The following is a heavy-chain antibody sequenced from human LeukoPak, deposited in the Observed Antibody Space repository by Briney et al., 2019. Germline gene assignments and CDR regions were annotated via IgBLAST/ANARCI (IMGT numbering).Heavy chain of an antibody. CDR3: ARISGSGWYAFDY. V-gene: IGHV2-70*17. CDR2: IDWDDDK. Sequence: SGPALVKPPQTLTLACTFSGFSLSAFGMSVSWLRQPPGKALEWLGRIDWDDDKFYNTSLKTRLTISKDTSKDQVVFTMTNMDPVDTATYYCARISGSGWYAFDYWGQGTLVTVSS. CDR1: GFSLSAFGMS. D-gene: IGHD6-19*01. J-gene: IGHJ4*02.